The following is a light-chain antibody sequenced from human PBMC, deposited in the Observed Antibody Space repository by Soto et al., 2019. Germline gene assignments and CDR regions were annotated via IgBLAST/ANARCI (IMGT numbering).Light chain of an antibody. CDR1: NSNIGTNY. Sequence: QPVLTQTPSVSAAPGQKVTISCSGSNSNIGTNYVSRYQQLPGTAPKLLIYEDNKRPSGIPDRFSGSKSGTSSTLAITGLQTGDEAVYYCGTWDGSPNTVVFGGGTKLTVL. CDR3: GTWDGSPNTVV. J-gene: IGLJ3*02. V-gene: IGLV1-51*01. CDR2: EDN.